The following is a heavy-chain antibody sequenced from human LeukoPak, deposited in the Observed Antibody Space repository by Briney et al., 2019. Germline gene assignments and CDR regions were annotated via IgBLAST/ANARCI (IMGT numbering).Heavy chain of an antibody. CDR1: GFTFGVYY. J-gene: IGHJ4*02. D-gene: IGHD3-16*01. Sequence: GGSLGLSCAASGFTFGVYYMTWIRQAPGRGLEPLSFISPTGGIIKYVDSVKGRFTISRDNAKSSMYLEMNSLRAEDTAVYYCAREHWAAPDHWGQGTLVTASP. V-gene: IGHV3-11*01. CDR3: AREHWAAPDH. CDR2: ISPTGGII.